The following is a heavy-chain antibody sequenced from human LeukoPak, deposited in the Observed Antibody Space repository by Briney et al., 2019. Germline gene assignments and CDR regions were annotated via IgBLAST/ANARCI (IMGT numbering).Heavy chain of an antibody. CDR2: IYYSGST. Sequence: SETLSLTCTVSGGSISSSSYYWGWIRQPPGKGLEWIGSIYYSGSTYYNPSLKSRVTISVDTSKNQFSLKLSSVTAADTAVYYCVRVTDYGDYFDYWGQGTLVTVSS. D-gene: IGHD4-17*01. CDR3: VRVTDYGDYFDY. J-gene: IGHJ4*02. V-gene: IGHV4-39*07. CDR1: GGSISSSSYY.